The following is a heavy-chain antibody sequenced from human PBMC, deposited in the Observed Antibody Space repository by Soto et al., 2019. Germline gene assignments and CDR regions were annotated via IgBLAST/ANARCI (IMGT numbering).Heavy chain of an antibody. CDR3: ARDRQDYYYYYYVDV. Sequence: QVQLVQSGAEVKKPGASVKVSCKASGYTFTSYAMHWVRQAPGQRLEWMGWINAGNGNTKYAQKFQGRVTITRDTSASTAYMELSSLRSEDTAVYYCARDRQDYYYYYYVDVWGKGTTDTVSS. J-gene: IGHJ6*03. CDR2: INAGNGNT. V-gene: IGHV1-3*01. CDR1: GYTFTSYA.